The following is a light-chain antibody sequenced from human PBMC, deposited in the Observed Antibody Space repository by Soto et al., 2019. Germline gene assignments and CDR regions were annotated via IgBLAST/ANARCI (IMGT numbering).Light chain of an antibody. CDR3: QQSYSTLLT. CDR1: QGISTN. V-gene: IGKV1-39*01. CDR2: AAS. Sequence: DIPIAPTSSSLSSYVGARVTITCRASQGISTNLAWYQQKPGKAPKLLIYAASSLQSGVPPRFSGSGSGTDFTLTISSLQPEDFATYYCQQSYSTLLTFGGGTKVDIK. J-gene: IGKJ4*01.